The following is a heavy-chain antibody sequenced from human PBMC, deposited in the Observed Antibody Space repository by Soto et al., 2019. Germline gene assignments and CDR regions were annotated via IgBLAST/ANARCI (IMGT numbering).Heavy chain of an antibody. CDR3: ARDTAAESDYGMDV. CDR1: GGSISSYY. Sequence: QVQLQESGPGLVKPSETLSLTCTVSGGSISSYYWSWIRQPPGKGLEWIGYIYYSGSTNYNPSLKSRVTISVDTSKNQFSLKLSSVTAADTAVYYCARDTAAESDYGMDVWGQGTTVTVSS. D-gene: IGHD6-25*01. J-gene: IGHJ6*02. CDR2: IYYSGST. V-gene: IGHV4-59*01.